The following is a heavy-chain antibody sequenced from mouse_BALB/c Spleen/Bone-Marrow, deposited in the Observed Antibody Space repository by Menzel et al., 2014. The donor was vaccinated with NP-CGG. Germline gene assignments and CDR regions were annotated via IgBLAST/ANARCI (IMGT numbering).Heavy chain of an antibody. J-gene: IGHJ3*01. V-gene: IGHV1-4*01. CDR3: AREGLRAWFVY. Sequence: VQLQQSGAELARPGASVKMSCKASGYTFTSYTIHWVKQRPGQGLEWIGYINPGSDYTNYNQKFKDKATLTADKSSSTAYMQLSSLTSEDSAVYYCAREGLRAWFVYWGQGTLLTVSA. D-gene: IGHD2-4*01. CDR1: GYTFTSYT. CDR2: INPGSDYT.